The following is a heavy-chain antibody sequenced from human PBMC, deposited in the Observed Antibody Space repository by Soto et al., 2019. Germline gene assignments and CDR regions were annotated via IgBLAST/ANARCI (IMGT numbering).Heavy chain of an antibody. J-gene: IGHJ6*02. V-gene: IGHV1-69*13. CDR2: NIPIFGTA. CDR3: ARGILAGTYYDRYYGMDV. CDR1: GGTFSSYA. D-gene: IGHD3-22*01. Sequence: GASVKVSCKASGGTFSSYAISWVRQAPGQGPEWMGGNIPIFGTANYAQKFQGRVTITADETTSTAYMELSSLRSEDTAVYYCARGILAGTYYDRYYGMDVWGQGTTVTVSS.